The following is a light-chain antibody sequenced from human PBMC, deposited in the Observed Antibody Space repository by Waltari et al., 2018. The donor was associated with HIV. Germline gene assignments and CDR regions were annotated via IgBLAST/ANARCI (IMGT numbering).Light chain of an antibody. CDR3: QSHDSSLSGYV. CDR2: GTS. Sequence: QSVLTQPPSVSGAPGQRVTISCTGSSSNIGAGYHVHWYQQLPGTAPKLLIYGTSTRPSGCPDRFAGSKSGTSASLAITGLQAEDEADYHCQSHDSSLSGYVFGAGTKVTVL. J-gene: IGLJ1*01. CDR1: SSNIGAGYH. V-gene: IGLV1-40*01.